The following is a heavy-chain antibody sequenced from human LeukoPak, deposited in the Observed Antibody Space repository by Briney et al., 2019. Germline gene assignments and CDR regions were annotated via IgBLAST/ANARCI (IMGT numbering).Heavy chain of an antibody. D-gene: IGHD3-10*01. CDR1: GGSISNRNYY. CDR2: INYGGTT. CDR3: ARYVVYGSGKYYFDY. V-gene: IGHV4-39*01. J-gene: IGHJ4*02. Sequence: SETLSLTCTVSGGSISNRNYYWSWIRQPPGKELEWIASINYGGTTHYNPSLKSRVTISVDTSKNQFSLRLSSVTAADTAVYLCARYVVYGSGKYYFDYWGQGSLVTVSS.